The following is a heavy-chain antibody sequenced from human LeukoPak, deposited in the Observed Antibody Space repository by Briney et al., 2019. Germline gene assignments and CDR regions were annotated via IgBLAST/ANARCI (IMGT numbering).Heavy chain of an antibody. Sequence: ASVKVSCKVSGYTLTELSMHWVRQAPGKGLERMGGFDPEDGETIYAQKFQGRVTMTEDTSTDTAYMELSSLRSEDTAVYYCYFSLWYYYYGMDVWGQGTTVTVSS. D-gene: IGHD3-3*02. J-gene: IGHJ6*02. CDR3: YFSLWYYYYGMDV. CDR2: FDPEDGET. V-gene: IGHV1-24*01. CDR1: GYTLTELS.